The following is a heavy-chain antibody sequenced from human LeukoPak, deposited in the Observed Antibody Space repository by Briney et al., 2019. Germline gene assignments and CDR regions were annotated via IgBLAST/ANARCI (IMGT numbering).Heavy chain of an antibody. Sequence: KPSETLSLTCTVSGVSISSYYWSWIRQPPGKGLEWIGYIYYSGSTNYNPSLKSRVTISVDTSKNQFSLKLSSVTAADTAVYYCASLAHNQPYGDYPSYYFDYWGQGTLVTVSS. J-gene: IGHJ4*02. CDR3: ASLAHNQPYGDYPSYYFDY. V-gene: IGHV4-59*01. CDR2: IYYSGST. D-gene: IGHD4-17*01. CDR1: GVSISSYY.